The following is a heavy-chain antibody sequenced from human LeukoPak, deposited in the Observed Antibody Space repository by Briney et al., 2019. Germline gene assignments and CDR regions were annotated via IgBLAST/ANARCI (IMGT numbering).Heavy chain of an antibody. Sequence: GASVTVSCTASGYTFTSYDINWVRQATGQGLEWMGWMNPNSGNTGYAQKFQGRVTITRNTSISTAYMELSSLRSEDTAVYYCARGDGDGWSPLLAYYYYYYMGVWGKGTTVTVSS. D-gene: IGHD3-10*01. CDR3: ARGDGDGWSPLLAYYYYYYMGV. CDR1: GYTFTSYD. V-gene: IGHV1-8*01. CDR2: MNPNSGNT. J-gene: IGHJ6*03.